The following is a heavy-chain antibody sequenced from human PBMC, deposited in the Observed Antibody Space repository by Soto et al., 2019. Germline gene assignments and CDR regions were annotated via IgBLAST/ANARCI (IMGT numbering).Heavy chain of an antibody. CDR3: AGAMVRGVKAFDY. D-gene: IGHD3-10*01. CDR2: ISSSSSTI. J-gene: IGHJ4*02. Sequence: GGSLRLSCAASGFTFSSYSMNWVRQAPGKGLEWVSYISSSSSTIYYADSVKGRFTISRDNAKNSLYLQMNSLRAEDTAVYYCAGAMVRGVKAFDYWGQGTLVTVSS. V-gene: IGHV3-48*01. CDR1: GFTFSSYS.